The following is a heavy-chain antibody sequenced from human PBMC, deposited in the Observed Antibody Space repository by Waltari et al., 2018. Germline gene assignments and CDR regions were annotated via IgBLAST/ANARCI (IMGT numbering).Heavy chain of an antibody. D-gene: IGHD3-10*01. J-gene: IGHJ5*02. Sequence: EVQLVESGGGLVQPGGSLRLSCAASGFTFSSYSMNWVRQAPGKGLEWVSYISSSSTIYYADSVKGRFTISRDNAKNSLYLQMNSLRAEDTAVYYCARDPRNDYGSGSYYSWGQGTLVTVSS. V-gene: IGHV3-48*01. CDR3: ARDPRNDYGSGSYYS. CDR2: ISSSSTI. CDR1: GFTFSSYS.